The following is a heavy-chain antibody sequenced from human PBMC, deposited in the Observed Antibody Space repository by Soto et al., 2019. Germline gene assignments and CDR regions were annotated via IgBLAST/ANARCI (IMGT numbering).Heavy chain of an antibody. V-gene: IGHV5-10-1*01. CDR2: ISGSDSYT. Sequence: GGSLRLSCAASGFTFSSYAMSWVRQAPGKGLEWVSAISGSDSYTNYSPSFQGHVTISADKSISTAYLQWSSLKASDTAMYYCARLDYLGRGAFDIWGQGTMVTVSS. J-gene: IGHJ3*02. CDR1: GFTFSSYA. D-gene: IGHD3-16*01. CDR3: ARLDYLGRGAFDI.